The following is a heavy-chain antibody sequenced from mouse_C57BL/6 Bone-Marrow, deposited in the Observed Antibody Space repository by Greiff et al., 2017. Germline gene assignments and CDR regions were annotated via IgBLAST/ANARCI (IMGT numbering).Heavy chain of an antibody. J-gene: IGHJ4*01. D-gene: IGHD1-1*01. CDR2: ISNLAYSI. CDR1: GFTFSDYG. CDR3: ARHEGYYGSFYYYAMDY. Sequence: EVKVVESGGGLVQPGGSLKLSCAASGFTFSDYGMAWVRQAPRKGPEWVAFISNLAYSIYYADTVTGRFTISRENAKNTLYLEMSSLRSEDTAMYYCARHEGYYGSFYYYAMDYWGQGTSVTVSS. V-gene: IGHV5-15*01.